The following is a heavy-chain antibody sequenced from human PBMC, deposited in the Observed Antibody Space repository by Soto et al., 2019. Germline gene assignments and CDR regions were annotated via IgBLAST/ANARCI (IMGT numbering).Heavy chain of an antibody. CDR2: ISYDGSNK. J-gene: IGHJ6*02. V-gene: IGHV3-30-3*01. CDR3: ARGTEYYDFWAGMDV. Sequence: GGSLRLSCAASGFTFSSYAMHWVRQAPGKGLEWVAVISYDGSNKYYADSVKGRFTISRDNSKNTLYLQMNSLRAEDAAVYYCARGTEYYDFWAGMDVWGQGTTVTVSS. D-gene: IGHD3-3*01. CDR1: GFTFSSYA.